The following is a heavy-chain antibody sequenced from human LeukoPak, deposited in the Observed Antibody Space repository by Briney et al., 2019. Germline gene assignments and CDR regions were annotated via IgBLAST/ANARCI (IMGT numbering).Heavy chain of an antibody. CDR3: ARGRYGSGTQKIYGMDV. Sequence: SETLSLTCTVSGGPISSYYWSWIRQPAGKGLEWIGRIYTSGSTNYNPSLKSRVTMSVDTSKNQFSLKLSSVTAADTAVYYCARGRYGSGTQKIYGMDVWGQGTTVIVSS. J-gene: IGHJ6*02. V-gene: IGHV4-4*07. D-gene: IGHD3-10*01. CDR1: GGPISSYY. CDR2: IYTSGST.